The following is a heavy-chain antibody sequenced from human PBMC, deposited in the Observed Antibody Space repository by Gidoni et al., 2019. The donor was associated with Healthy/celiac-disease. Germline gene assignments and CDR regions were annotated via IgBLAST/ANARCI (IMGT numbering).Heavy chain of an antibody. CDR2: IYHSGST. CDR3: ARDMNYYDSSGYYYGHWFDP. CDR1: GYSISTGYY. J-gene: IGHJ5*02. Sequence: QVQLQESGPGLVKPSETLSLTCAVSGYSISTGYYWGWIRQPPGKGMEWIGSIYHSGSTYYNPSLKSRVTISVDTSKNQFSLKLSSVTAADTAVYYCARDMNYYDSSGYYYGHWFDPWGQGTLVTVSS. V-gene: IGHV4-38-2*02. D-gene: IGHD3-22*01.